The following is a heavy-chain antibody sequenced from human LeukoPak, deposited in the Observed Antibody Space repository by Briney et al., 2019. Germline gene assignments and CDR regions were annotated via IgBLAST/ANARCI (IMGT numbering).Heavy chain of an antibody. CDR2: IYYSGST. CDR1: GGSISSYY. V-gene: IGHV4-59*01. D-gene: IGHD3-22*01. CDR3: ARRTYYDSSGYFYDAFDI. J-gene: IGHJ3*02. Sequence: PSETLSLTCTVSGGSISSYYWSWIRQLPGKGLEWIGYIYYSGSTNYNPSLKSRVTISVDTSKNQFSLKLSSVTAADTAVYYCARRTYYDSSGYFYDAFDIWGQGTMVTVSS.